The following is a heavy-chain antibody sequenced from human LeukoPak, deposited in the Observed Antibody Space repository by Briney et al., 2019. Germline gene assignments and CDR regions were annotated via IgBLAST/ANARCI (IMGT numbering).Heavy chain of an antibody. D-gene: IGHD4-23*01. CDR3: ARTMTTVVTAGPLAFDI. Sequence: SVKVSCKASGGTFSSYTISWVRQVPGQGLEWMGRIIPIRGIANYAQKFQGRVTITADKSTSTAYMELSSLRSEDTAVYYCARTMTTVVTAGPLAFDIWGQGTMVTVSS. CDR2: IIPIRGIA. CDR1: GGTFSSYT. J-gene: IGHJ3*02. V-gene: IGHV1-69*02.